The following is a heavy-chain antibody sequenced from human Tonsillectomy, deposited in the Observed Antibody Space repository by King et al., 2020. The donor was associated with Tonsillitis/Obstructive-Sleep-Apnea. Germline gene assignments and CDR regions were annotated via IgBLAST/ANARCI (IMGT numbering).Heavy chain of an antibody. Sequence: VQLVESGGGLVQPGGSLRLSCAASGFTVSTNYMSWVRQAPGKGLEWVSVIFSGGTRSYADSVKGRFTMSRNNSENTVYLQMNSLSAEDTALYYCARAREQWRADAFDIWGQGTMVTVSS. CDR2: IFSGGTR. J-gene: IGHJ3*02. CDR1: GFTVSTNY. V-gene: IGHV3-66*01. CDR3: ARAREQWRADAFDI. D-gene: IGHD6-19*01.